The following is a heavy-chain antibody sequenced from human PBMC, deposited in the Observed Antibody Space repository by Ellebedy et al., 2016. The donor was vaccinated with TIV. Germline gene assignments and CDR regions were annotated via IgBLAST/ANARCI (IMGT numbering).Heavy chain of an antibody. CDR3: LNIVRGVPS. D-gene: IGHD3-10*01. CDR2: LNPGNGNR. CDR1: GYTFTKYA. J-gene: IGHJ5*02. Sequence: AASVKVSCKASGYTFTKYAIHWVRQAPGQGPEYMGWLNPGNGNRKYSQKFEGRVTFSRDVSANVAYMEQSSLTSGDTAVFYCLNIVRGVPSWGQGTLVTVSS. V-gene: IGHV1-3*01.